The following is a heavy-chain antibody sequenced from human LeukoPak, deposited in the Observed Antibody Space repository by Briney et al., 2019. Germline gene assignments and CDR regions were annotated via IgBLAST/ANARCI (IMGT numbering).Heavy chain of an antibody. CDR2: IYYSGST. Sequence: PSETLSLTCTVSGGSINNYYWSWIRQPPGKGLEWIGYIYYSGSTNYNPSLKSRVTISVDTSKNQFSLKLSSVTAADTAVYYCARVRDSSGYYYFDYWGQGTLVTVSS. CDR3: ARVRDSSGYYYFDY. J-gene: IGHJ4*02. CDR1: GGSINNYY. D-gene: IGHD3-22*01. V-gene: IGHV4-59*01.